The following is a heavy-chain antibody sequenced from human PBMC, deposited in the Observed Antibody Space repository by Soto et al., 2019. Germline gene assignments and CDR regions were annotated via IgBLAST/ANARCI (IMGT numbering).Heavy chain of an antibody. CDR3: VRERGEYDSGWYIDR. CDR1: GFSFSSHS. J-gene: IGHJ5*02. CDR2: ISSRSSLI. Sequence: PGGSLRLSCAASGFSFSSHSFNWVRQAPGQGLEWAAYISSRSSLILYADSVRGRFVISRDNALNSLYLQMNSPRDEDTAIYYCVRERGEYDSGWYIDRWGQGTPVTVSS. V-gene: IGHV3-21*06. D-gene: IGHD6-19*01.